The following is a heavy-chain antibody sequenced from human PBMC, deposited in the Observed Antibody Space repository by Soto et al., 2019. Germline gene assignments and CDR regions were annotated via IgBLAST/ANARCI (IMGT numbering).Heavy chain of an antibody. J-gene: IGHJ6*02. V-gene: IGHV1-69*01. CDR2: IIPIFGTA. CDR1: GGTFSSYA. CDR3: AREGGRRWQDCSSTSCYSYYYYGMDV. D-gene: IGHD2-2*01. Sequence: QVQLVQSGAEVKKPGSSVKVSCKASGGTFSSYAISWVRQAPGQGLEWMGGIIPIFGTANYAQKFQGRVTITADESTSTAYMELRSLRSEDTAVYYCAREGGRRWQDCSSTSCYSYYYYGMDVWGQGTTVTVSS.